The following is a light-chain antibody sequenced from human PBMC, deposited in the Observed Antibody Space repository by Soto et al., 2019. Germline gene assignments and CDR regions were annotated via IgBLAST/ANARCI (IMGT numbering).Light chain of an antibody. CDR2: GAS. Sequence: EIVMTQSPATLSVSPGERATLSCRASQSVSSNLAWYQQKPGQAPRLLIYGASTRATGIPARFSGSGSGTEFTLTISSLQSEDFAVYSCQQYNNWLPYTFGRGTKLEIK. V-gene: IGKV3-15*01. CDR3: QQYNNWLPYT. J-gene: IGKJ2*01. CDR1: QSVSSN.